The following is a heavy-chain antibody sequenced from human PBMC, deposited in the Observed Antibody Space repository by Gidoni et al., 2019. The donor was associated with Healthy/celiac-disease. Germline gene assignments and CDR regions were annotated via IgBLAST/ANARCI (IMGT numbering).Heavy chain of an antibody. CDR2: INTNTGNP. Sequence: QVQPVQSGSELKKPGASVQVSCKASGYTFTSYGMNWARQAPGQGLEWMGWINTNTGNPTYAQGSTGRFVFSLDTSVSTAYLQISSLKAEDTAVYYCASRIGPSIAVGEYYFDYWGQGTLVTVSS. CDR3: ASRIGPSIAVGEYYFDY. V-gene: IGHV7-4-1*02. D-gene: IGHD6-19*01. CDR1: GYTFTSYG. J-gene: IGHJ4*02.